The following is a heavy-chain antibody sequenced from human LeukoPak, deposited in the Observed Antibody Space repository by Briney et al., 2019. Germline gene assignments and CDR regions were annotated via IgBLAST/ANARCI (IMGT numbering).Heavy chain of an antibody. Sequence: GASVKVSCKASGYTFTSYGISWVRQAPGQGLEWMGWISAYNGNTNYAQKLQGRVTMTTDTSTSTAYMELRSLRSDDTAVYYCARDLEGIFGVVTYFDYWGQGTLVTVSS. D-gene: IGHD3-3*01. CDR2: ISAYNGNT. CDR3: ARDLEGIFGVVTYFDY. J-gene: IGHJ4*02. CDR1: GYTFTSYG. V-gene: IGHV1-18*01.